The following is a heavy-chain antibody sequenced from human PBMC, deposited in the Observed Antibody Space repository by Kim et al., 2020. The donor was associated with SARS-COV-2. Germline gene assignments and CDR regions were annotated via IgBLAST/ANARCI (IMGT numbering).Heavy chain of an antibody. CDR1: GGSISSYY. D-gene: IGHD4-17*01. Sequence: SETLSLTCTVSGGSISSYYWRWIRQPPGKGLEWIGYIYYSGSTNYHPSLKSRVTISVDTSKNQFSLKLSSVTAPDTAVYYCSGHYHDYGGSHFDYWGQGTLVTVSS. V-gene: IGHV4-59*08. J-gene: IGHJ4*02. CDR3: SGHYHDYGGSHFDY. CDR2: IYYSGST.